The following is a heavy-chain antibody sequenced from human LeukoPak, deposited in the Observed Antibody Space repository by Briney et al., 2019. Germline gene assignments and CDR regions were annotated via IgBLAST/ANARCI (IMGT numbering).Heavy chain of an antibody. J-gene: IGHJ4*02. CDR2: INPSGGST. V-gene: IGHV1-46*01. Sequence: GASVKVSCKASGYTFTSYYMHWVRQAPGQGLEWMGIINPSGGSTSYAQKFQGRVTMTRDTSTSTVYMELSSLRSEDTAVYYGARDGPRIAALGEDFDYWGQGTLVTVSS. CDR3: ARDGPRIAALGEDFDY. CDR1: GYTFTSYY. D-gene: IGHD6-6*01.